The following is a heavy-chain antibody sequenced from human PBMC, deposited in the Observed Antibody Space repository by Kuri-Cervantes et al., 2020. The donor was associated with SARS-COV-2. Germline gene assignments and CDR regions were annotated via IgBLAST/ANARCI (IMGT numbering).Heavy chain of an antibody. J-gene: IGHJ6*02. Sequence: GGSLRLSCAASGFTFSSYSMNWVRQAPGKGLEWVSSISSSSSYIYYADSVKGRFTISRDNAKNSLYLQMNSLRAEDTAVYHCARDEEGGCSSTSCFLYGYGMDVWGQGTTVTVSS. CDR2: ISSSSSYI. CDR3: ARDEEGGCSSTSCFLYGYGMDV. CDR1: GFTFSSYS. V-gene: IGHV3-21*01. D-gene: IGHD2-2*01.